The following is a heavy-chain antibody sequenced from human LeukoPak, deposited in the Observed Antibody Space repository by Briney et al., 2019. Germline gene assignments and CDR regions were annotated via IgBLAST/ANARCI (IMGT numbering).Heavy chain of an antibody. D-gene: IGHD2-2*01. J-gene: IGHJ6*02. CDR1: GYTFTSYG. V-gene: IGHV1-18*01. CDR3: ARDLYSVVVPAAKSYYYGMDV. Sequence: ASVKVSCKASGYTFTSYGISWVRQAPGQGLEWMGWISAYNGNANYAQKLQGRVTMTTDTSTSTAYMELRSLRSDDTAVYYCARDLYSVVVPAAKSYYYGMDVWGQGTTVTVSS. CDR2: ISAYNGNA.